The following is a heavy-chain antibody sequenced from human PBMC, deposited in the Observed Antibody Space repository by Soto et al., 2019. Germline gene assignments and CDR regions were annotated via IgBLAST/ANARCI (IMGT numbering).Heavy chain of an antibody. CDR2: IYHSGST. Sequence: SETLSLTCAVSSGSISSSNWWSWVRQPPGKGLEWIGEIYHSGSTNYNPSLKSRVTISVDKSKNQFSLKLSSVTAADTAVYYCASHPVTTQKFDYWGQGTLVTVSS. V-gene: IGHV4-4*02. J-gene: IGHJ4*02. CDR3: ASHPVTTQKFDY. CDR1: SGSISSSNW. D-gene: IGHD4-17*01.